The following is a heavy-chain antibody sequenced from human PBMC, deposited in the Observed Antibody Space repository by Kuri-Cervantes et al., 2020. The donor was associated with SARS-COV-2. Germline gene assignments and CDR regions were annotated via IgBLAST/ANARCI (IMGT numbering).Heavy chain of an antibody. J-gene: IGHJ4*02. D-gene: IGHD3-22*01. CDR2: MRGSGGTI. CDR1: GFTFSSYG. CDR3: AKEGYYYDSSGYYLFDY. V-gene: IGHV3-23*01. Sequence: GESLKISCAASGFTFSSYGMHWVRQAPGKGLEWVSAMRGSGGTIYYADSVKGRFTISRDNSKNTLYLQMNSLRAEDTAVYYCAKEGYYYDSSGYYLFDYWGQGTLVTVSS.